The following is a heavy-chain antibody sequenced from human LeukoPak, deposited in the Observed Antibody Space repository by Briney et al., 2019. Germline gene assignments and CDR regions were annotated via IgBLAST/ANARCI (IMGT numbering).Heavy chain of an antibody. D-gene: IGHD1-14*01. CDR2: IGPTGFDR. J-gene: IGHJ4*02. CDR1: GLTFSTSG. CDR3: ATETNGRHYDY. V-gene: IGHV3-21*06. Sequence: GGSLRLSCTTSGLTFSTSGFNWVRQAPGKGLEWVASIGPTGFDRYHADSIKGRFTISRDNAHNFLYLQMDSLRAEDTAVYYCATETNGRHYDYWGQGTLLTVSS.